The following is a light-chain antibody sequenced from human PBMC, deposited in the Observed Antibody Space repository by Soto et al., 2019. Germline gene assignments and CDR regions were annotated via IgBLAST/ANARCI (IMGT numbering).Light chain of an antibody. J-gene: IGKJ1*01. Sequence: DIQMTQSPSTLSASVGDTVIITCRASQSISRWLAWYRQKPGKAPQLLIHDASTLQRGVPSRFSGSGSGTEFTLTISSLQPDDFATYYCLQYNNCRTFGQGTKVEI. CDR1: QSISRW. CDR2: DAS. V-gene: IGKV1-5*01. CDR3: LQYNNCRT.